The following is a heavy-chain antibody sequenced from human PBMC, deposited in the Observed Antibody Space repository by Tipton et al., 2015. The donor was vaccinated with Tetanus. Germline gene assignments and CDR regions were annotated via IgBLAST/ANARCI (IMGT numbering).Heavy chain of an antibody. D-gene: IGHD6-25*01. V-gene: IGHV3-69-1*02. CDR3: ASGSTLDF. CDR1: GFTFDDYT. J-gene: IGHJ4*02. Sequence: SLRLSCAASGFTFDDYTMHWVRQAPGKGLEWVASITTNSYIYYADSVKGRFTISRDNTKNSLFLQMNSLRAGDTAVYYCASGSTLDFWGQGTLVTVSS. CDR2: ITTNSYI.